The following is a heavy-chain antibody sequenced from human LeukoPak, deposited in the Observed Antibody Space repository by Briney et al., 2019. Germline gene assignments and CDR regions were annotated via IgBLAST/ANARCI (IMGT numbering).Heavy chain of an antibody. CDR3: ARDEGTITDSYYFDY. CDR1: GFTFSSYG. V-gene: IGHV3-33*08. J-gene: IGHJ4*02. CDR2: IWYDGSNK. Sequence: GRSLRLSCAASGFTFSSYGMHWVRQAPGKGLEWVAVIWYDGSNKYYADSVKGRFTISRDNSKNTLYLQMNSLRAEDTAVYYCARDEGTITDSYYFDYWGQGTLVTVSS. D-gene: IGHD3-9*01.